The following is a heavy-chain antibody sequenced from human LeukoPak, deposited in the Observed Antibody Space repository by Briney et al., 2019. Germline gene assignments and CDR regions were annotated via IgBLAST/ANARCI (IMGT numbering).Heavy chain of an antibody. CDR2: ISYDGSNK. V-gene: IGHV3-30*18. J-gene: IGHJ4*02. Sequence: GGSLRLSCAASGFTFSSYGMHWVRQAPGKGLEWVAVISYDGSNKYYADSVKGRFTIYRDNSKSRLSLQMNSLRAEDTAVYYCAKILSSGWSGKYYFDYWGQGTLVSVSS. CDR1: GFTFSSYG. CDR3: AKILSSGWSGKYYFDY. D-gene: IGHD6-19*01.